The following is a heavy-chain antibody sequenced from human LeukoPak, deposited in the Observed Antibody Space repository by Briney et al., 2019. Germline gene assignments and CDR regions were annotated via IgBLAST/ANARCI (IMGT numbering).Heavy chain of an antibody. J-gene: IGHJ4*02. V-gene: IGHV3-33*01. CDR1: GFTFSSYG. CDR3: ARDNYGSGRLDY. CDR2: IWYDGSNK. D-gene: IGHD3-10*01. Sequence: GGSLRLSCAASGFTFSSYGMHWVRQAPGKGLEWVAVIWYDGSNKYYADSVKGRFTISRDNSKNTLYLQMNSLRAEDTAVYYCARDNYGSGRLDYWGQGTLVTVSS.